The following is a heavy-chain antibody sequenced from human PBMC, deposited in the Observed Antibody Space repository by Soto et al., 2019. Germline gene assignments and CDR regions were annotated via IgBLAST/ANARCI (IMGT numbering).Heavy chain of an antibody. CDR3: GRDDNFFDSGRGMDF. Sequence: PGGSLRVSCAASIFMFSRFVRHWVLHSPVKGLEWVAVIPYDGSNIYYAVSVKGRFTISRDNSKNTLFLQMTSLRAEDTAVYYCGRDDNFFDSGRGMDFWGQGTLVTVSS. J-gene: IGHJ4*02. D-gene: IGHD3-10*01. CDR1: IFMFSRFV. CDR2: IPYDGSNI. V-gene: IGHV3-30-3*01.